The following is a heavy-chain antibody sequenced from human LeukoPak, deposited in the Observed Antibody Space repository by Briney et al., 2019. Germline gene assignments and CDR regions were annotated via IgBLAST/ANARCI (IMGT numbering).Heavy chain of an antibody. Sequence: ASVKVSCKASGYTFTGYYMHWVRQAPGQGLEWMGRINPNSGGTNYVQKFQGRVTMARDTSISTAYMELSRLRSDDTAVYYCAREKVDKYYYYGMDVWGQGTTVTVSS. V-gene: IGHV1-2*06. D-gene: IGHD1-26*01. CDR3: AREKVDKYYYYGMDV. CDR1: GYTFTGYY. CDR2: INPNSGGT. J-gene: IGHJ6*02.